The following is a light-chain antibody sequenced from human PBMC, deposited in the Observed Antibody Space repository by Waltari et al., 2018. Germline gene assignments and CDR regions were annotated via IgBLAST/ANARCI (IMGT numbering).Light chain of an antibody. CDR3: QQYNSSPST. CDR2: KAS. CDR1: RSLRSW. Sequence: DIEMTQSHSARSASGGDRVTITGRASRSLRSWLAWYQQKPGKAPKLLIYKASSLESGVPSRFSGSGSGTDFTLTISSLQPDDFATYYCQQYNSSPSTFGHGTKLEIK. J-gene: IGKJ2*01. V-gene: IGKV1-5*03.